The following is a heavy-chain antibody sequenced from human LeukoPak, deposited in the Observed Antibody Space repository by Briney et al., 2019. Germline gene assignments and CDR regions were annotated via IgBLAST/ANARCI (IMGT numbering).Heavy chain of an antibody. CDR3: VRGTGY. CDR1: GFTFSTYV. CDR2: ISSNGDNT. Sequence: GGSLRLSCSVSGFTFSTYVMHWVRQAPGEGLEYVSAISSNGDNTYYADSVKGRFTISRDNSKNTLYLQMSGLRADDTAVYYCVRGTGYWGQGTLVTVSS. J-gene: IGHJ4*02. V-gene: IGHV3-64D*06.